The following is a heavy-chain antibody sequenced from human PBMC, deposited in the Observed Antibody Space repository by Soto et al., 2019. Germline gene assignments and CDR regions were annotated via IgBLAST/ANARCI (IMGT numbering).Heavy chain of an antibody. CDR1: GDSVSSNSAA. CDR2: TYYRSKWYN. J-gene: IGHJ4*02. CDR3: AREGQYDYVWGSYRYSIDY. V-gene: IGHV6-1*01. D-gene: IGHD3-16*02. Sequence: SQTLSLTCAISGDSVSSNSAAWNWIRQSPSRGLEWLGRTYYRSKWYNDYAVSVKSRITINPDTSKNQFSLQLNSVTPEDTAVYYCAREGQYDYVWGSYRYSIDYWGQGTLVTVSS.